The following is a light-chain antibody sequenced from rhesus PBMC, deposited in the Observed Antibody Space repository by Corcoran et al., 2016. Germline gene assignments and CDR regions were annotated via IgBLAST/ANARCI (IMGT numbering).Light chain of an antibody. CDR3: QSYDSSLRGVL. CDR1: SSNIGGSY. J-gene: IGLJ3*01. CDR2: ENN. Sequence: QSLLTQPPSVSGAPGQRVTISCTGSSSNIGGSYVHWYQHLPGTAPKLLIYENNKRPSGVSDRFSGSQSGTSASLTITGLQSEDEADYYCQSYDSSLRGVLFGGGTRLTV. V-gene: IGLV1-85*01.